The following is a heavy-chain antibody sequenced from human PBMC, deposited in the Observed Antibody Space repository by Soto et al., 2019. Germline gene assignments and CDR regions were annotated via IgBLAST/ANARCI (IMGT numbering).Heavy chain of an antibody. J-gene: IGHJ6*02. V-gene: IGHV3-30-3*01. CDR3: ARDLGYYDSGSYSNYYYGMDV. D-gene: IGHD3-10*01. CDR1: GFTFSSYA. CDR2: ISYDGSNK. Sequence: QVQLVESGGGVVQPGRSLRLSCAASGFTFSSYAMHWVRQAPGKGLGWVAIISYDGSNKYYADSVKGRFTISRDNSKNTLYLQMNSPRAEDTAVYYCARDLGYYDSGSYSNYYYGMDVWGQGTTVTVSS.